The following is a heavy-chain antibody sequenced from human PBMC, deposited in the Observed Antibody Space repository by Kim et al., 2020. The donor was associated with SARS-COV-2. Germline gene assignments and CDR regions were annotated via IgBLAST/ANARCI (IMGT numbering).Heavy chain of an antibody. V-gene: IGHV3-30*18. CDR1: GFTFSNHG. CDR2: ITYDGSYK. J-gene: IGHJ2*01. Sequence: GGSLRLSCAASGFTFSNHGYHWVRQAPGKGLEWVAVITYDGSYKYYADSVKGRFTISRDNSKNTLYLQMNSLRTEDTAVYYCAKDGPGGRYLIFSWYLDLCGRGTLVSASS. CDR3: AKDGPGGRYLIFSWYLDL. D-gene: IGHD1-26*01.